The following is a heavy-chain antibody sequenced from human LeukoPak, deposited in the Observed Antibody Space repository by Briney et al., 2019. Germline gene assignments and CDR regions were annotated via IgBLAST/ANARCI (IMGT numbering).Heavy chain of an antibody. D-gene: IGHD2-15*01. J-gene: IGHJ6*03. Sequence: PGGSLRLSCAASGFTFSSHAMTWVRQAPGKGLEWVANIKQDGSDKYYVDSVKGRFIISRDNAKNLLYLQMNSLRAEDTAVYHCARVLGYYYYMDVWGKGTTVTVSS. V-gene: IGHV3-7*01. CDR3: ARVLGYYYYMDV. CDR1: GFTFSSHA. CDR2: IKQDGSDK.